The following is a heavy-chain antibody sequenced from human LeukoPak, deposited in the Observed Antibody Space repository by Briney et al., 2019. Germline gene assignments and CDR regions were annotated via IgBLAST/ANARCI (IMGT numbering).Heavy chain of an antibody. V-gene: IGHV1-8*01. Sequence: ASVNVSCKASGYTFTSYDINWVRQATGQGLEWMGWMNPDSGNTDYAQKFQGRVTMTRNTSISTAYMELSSLRSEDTAVYYCARGRIPRINYWGQGTLVTVSS. CDR3: ARGRIPRINY. CDR1: GYTFTSYD. D-gene: IGHD2-15*01. J-gene: IGHJ4*02. CDR2: MNPDSGNT.